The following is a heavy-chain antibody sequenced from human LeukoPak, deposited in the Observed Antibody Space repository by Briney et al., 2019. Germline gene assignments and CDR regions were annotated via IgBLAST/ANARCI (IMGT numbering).Heavy chain of an antibody. CDR2: FNSDGRST. CDR3: SRGRYYLDA. V-gene: IGHV3-74*01. CDR1: GFTFSTYW. J-gene: IGHJ4*02. Sequence: EPGGSLRLSCAASGFTFSTYWMHWVRHAPGMGLVWVSRFNSDGRSTYYADSVKGRFTISRDNAKNTLYLQMNSLRAEDTAVYYCSRGRYYLDAWGQGTLVTVSS. D-gene: IGHD4-17*01.